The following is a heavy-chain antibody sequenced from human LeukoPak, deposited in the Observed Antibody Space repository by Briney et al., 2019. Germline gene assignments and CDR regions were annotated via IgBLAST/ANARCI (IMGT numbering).Heavy chain of an antibody. CDR2: IYYSGST. CDR1: GGSISSGGYY. J-gene: IGHJ4*02. Sequence: RTSETLSLTCTVSGGSISSGGYYWSWIRQHPGKGLEWIGYIYYSGSTYYNPSLKSRVTISVDTSKNQFSLKLSSVTAADTAVYYCASFIAVAGTVDDYFDYWGQGTLVTVSS. V-gene: IGHV4-31*03. D-gene: IGHD6-19*01. CDR3: ASFIAVAGTVDDYFDY.